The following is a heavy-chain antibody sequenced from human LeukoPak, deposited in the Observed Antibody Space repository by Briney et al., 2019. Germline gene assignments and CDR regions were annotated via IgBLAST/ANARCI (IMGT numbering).Heavy chain of an antibody. CDR1: GFTFNSYL. V-gene: IGHV3-7*04. CDR3: ARGPKFLASSFFDY. Sequence: PGGSLRLSCAASGFTFNSYLMSWVRQAPGKGLEWVADIKQDGSEKYYVDSVKGRFSISRDNAKNSLYLQMNSLRAEDTAVYYCARGPKFLASSFFDYWGQGTLVTASS. D-gene: IGHD3-3*01. J-gene: IGHJ4*02. CDR2: IKQDGSEK.